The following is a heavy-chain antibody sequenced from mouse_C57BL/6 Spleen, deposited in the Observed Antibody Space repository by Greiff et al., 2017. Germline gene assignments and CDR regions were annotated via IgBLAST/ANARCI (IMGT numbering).Heavy chain of an antibody. CDR2: INPNNGGT. D-gene: IGHD1-1*01. CDR3: ARSYYYGSSLDY. Sequence: EVQLQQSGPELVKPGASVKMSCKASGFTFTDYNMHWVKQSHGKSLEWIGYINPNNGGTSYNQKFKGKATLTVNKSSSTAYMELRSLTSEDYAVYYCARSYYYGSSLDYWGQGTTLTVSS. V-gene: IGHV1-22*01. CDR1: GFTFTDYN. J-gene: IGHJ2*01.